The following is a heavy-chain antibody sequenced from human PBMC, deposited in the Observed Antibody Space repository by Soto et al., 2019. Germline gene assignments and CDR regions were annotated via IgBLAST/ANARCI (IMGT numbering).Heavy chain of an antibody. D-gene: IGHD1-26*01. CDR3: VRGYSGTYRIDY. Sequence: GVSLRLSCAASGFTFSSYWMHWVRQAPGKGLVWVSRINNDGTTTTYADSVKGRFTISRDGAKNTLYLEMNSLRAEDTAVYYCVRGYSGTYRIDYWGQGTPVTVSS. CDR1: GFTFSSYW. CDR2: INNDGTTT. J-gene: IGHJ4*02. V-gene: IGHV3-74*01.